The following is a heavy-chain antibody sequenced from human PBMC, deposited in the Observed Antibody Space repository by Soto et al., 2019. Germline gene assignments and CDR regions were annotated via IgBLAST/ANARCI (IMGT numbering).Heavy chain of an antibody. CDR2: ISGGSESL. Sequence: GGSLRLSCAASGFTFSNYAMSWVRQAPGKGLEWVSAISGGSESLYFAESVKGRFTISRDNSKNTLYLQMNSLRAEDTAVYYCARGDDSSGYYDSNDAIDSWGQGTMVTVSS. D-gene: IGHD3-22*01. V-gene: IGHV3-23*01. CDR3: ARGDDSSGYYDSNDAIDS. J-gene: IGHJ3*02. CDR1: GFTFSNYA.